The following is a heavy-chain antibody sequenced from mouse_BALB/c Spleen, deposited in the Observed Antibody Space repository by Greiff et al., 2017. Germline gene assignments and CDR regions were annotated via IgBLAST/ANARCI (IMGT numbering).Heavy chain of an antibody. CDR2: IYPGSGST. V-gene: IGHV1S22*01. CDR1: GYTFTSYW. D-gene: IGHD1-1*01. J-gene: IGHJ4*01. CDR3: TRGDYYGSSYAYYYAMDY. Sequence: LQQSGSELVRPGASVKLSCKASGYTFTSYWMHWVKQRHGQGLEWIGNIYPGSGSTNYDEKFKSKGTLTVDTSSSTAYMHLSSLTSEDSAVYYCTRGDYYGSSYAYYYAMDYWGQGTSVTVSS.